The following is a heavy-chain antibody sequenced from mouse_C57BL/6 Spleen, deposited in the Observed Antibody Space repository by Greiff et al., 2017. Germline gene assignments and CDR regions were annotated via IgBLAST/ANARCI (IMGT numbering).Heavy chain of an antibody. V-gene: IGHV1-47*01. CDR2: FHPYNDDT. J-gene: IGHJ3*01. CDR1: GYTFTTYP. CDR3: ARCDDYDAWFAY. Sequence: VQRVESGAELVKPGASVKMSCKASGYTFTTYPIEWMKQNHGKSLEWIGNFHPYNDDTKYNEKFKGKATLTVEKSSSTVYFQLSRLTSDDSAVYYCARCDDYDAWFAYWGQGTLVTVSA. D-gene: IGHD2-4*01.